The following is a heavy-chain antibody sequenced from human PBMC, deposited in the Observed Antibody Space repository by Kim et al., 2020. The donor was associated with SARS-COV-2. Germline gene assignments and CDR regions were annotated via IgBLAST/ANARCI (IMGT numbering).Heavy chain of an antibody. CDR2: INHSGST. D-gene: IGHD3-22*01. V-gene: IGHV4-34*01. CDR1: GGSFSGYY. CDR3: ARARGGRAYYYDSSGYAFDI. Sequence: SETLSLTCAVYGGSFSGYYWSWIRQPPGKGLEWIGEINHSGSTNYNPSLKSRVTISVDTSKNQFSLKLSSVTAADTAVYYFARARGGRAYYYDSSGYAFDIWGQGTMVTVSS. J-gene: IGHJ3*02.